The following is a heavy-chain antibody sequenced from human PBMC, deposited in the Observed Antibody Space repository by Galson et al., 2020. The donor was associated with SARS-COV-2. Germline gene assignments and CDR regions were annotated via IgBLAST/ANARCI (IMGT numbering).Heavy chain of an antibody. CDR2: ISYDGSNK. D-gene: IGHD3-3*01. J-gene: IGHJ6*03. CDR1: GFTFSSYG. Sequence: GGSLRLSCAASGFTFSSYGMHWVRQAPGKGLEWVAVISYDGSNKYYADSVKGRFTISRDNSKNTLYLQMNSLRAEDTAVYYCAKDSTYYDFWSGYLSDYYYYYYMDVWGKGTTVTVSS. V-gene: IGHV3-30*18. CDR3: AKDSTYYDFWSGYLSDYYYYYYMDV.